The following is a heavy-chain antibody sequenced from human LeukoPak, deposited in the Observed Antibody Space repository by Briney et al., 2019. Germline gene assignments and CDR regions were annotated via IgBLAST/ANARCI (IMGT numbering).Heavy chain of an antibody. V-gene: IGHV3-30*02. D-gene: IGHD6-25*01. CDR2: IRYDETNE. Sequence: GGSLRLSCAASGFTFSNYGMHWVRQAPGKGLEWVAFIRYDETNEYYADSVKGRFTISRDNSKNTLYLQMNSLRTEDTAVYYCAKDSRAALVGPYYMDVWGKGTTVTISS. CDR1: GFTFSNYG. J-gene: IGHJ6*03. CDR3: AKDSRAALVGPYYMDV.